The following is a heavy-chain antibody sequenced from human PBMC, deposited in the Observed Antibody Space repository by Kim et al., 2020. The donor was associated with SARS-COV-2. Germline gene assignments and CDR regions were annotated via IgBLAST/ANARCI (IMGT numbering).Heavy chain of an antibody. D-gene: IGHD2-8*01. J-gene: IGHJ5*02. Sequence: SETLSLTCTVSGGSISSSSYYWGWIRQPPGKGLEWIGSIYYSGSTYYNPSLKSRVTISVDTSKNQFSLKLSSVTAADTAVYYCARQDVLMVYAIAGWFDPWGQGTLVTVSS. CDR3: ARQDVLMVYAIAGWFDP. V-gene: IGHV4-39*01. CDR1: GGSISSSSYY. CDR2: IYYSGST.